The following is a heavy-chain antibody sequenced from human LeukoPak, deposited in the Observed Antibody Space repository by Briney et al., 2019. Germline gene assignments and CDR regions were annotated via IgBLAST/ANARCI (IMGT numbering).Heavy chain of an antibody. V-gene: IGHV3-23*01. CDR2: ISGSGGST. Sequence: GGSLRLSCAASGFTFSSYAMSWVRQAPGKGLEWVSAISGSGGSTYYTDSVKGRFTISRDNSKNTLYLQMNSLRAEDTAVYYCAKALYYDSSGSPAGIDYWGQGTLVTVSS. J-gene: IGHJ4*02. CDR3: AKALYYDSSGSPAGIDY. CDR1: GFTFSSYA. D-gene: IGHD3-22*01.